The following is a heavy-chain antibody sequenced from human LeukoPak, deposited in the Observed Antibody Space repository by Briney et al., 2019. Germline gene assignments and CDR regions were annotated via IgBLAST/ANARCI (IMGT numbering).Heavy chain of an antibody. CDR3: ARDSYVDSEAVRWFDP. Sequence: GGSLRLSCAASGVTVSSNYMSWVRQAPGKGLEWVSVIYRGGPTYYADSVKGRFTISRDNSKNTLYLQMNSLRDEDTAVYYCARDSYVDSEAVRWFDPWGQGTLVTVSS. CDR1: GVTVSSNY. D-gene: IGHD4-17*01. J-gene: IGHJ5*02. V-gene: IGHV3-66*01. CDR2: IYRGGPT.